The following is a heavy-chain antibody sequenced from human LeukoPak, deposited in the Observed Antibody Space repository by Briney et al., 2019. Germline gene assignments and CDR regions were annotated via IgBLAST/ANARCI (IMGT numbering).Heavy chain of an antibody. CDR1: GGSISGYY. D-gene: IGHD5-18*01. Sequence: KSSETLSLTCTVSGGSISGYYWSWIRQSPGKGLEWIGEINHSGSTKYNPSLKNRVTISVDTSKNQFSLKLSSVTAADTAVYYCARVYRVTAYYYYMDVWGKGTTVTVSS. CDR2: INHSGST. CDR3: ARVYRVTAYYYYMDV. V-gene: IGHV4-34*01. J-gene: IGHJ6*03.